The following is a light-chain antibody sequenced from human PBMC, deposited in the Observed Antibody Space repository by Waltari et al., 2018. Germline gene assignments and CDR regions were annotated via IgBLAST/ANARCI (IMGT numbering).Light chain of an antibody. J-gene: IGLJ1*01. CDR2: EVT. CDR3: IAYAGNNKYV. CDR1: SSDVGAYNY. V-gene: IGLV2-8*01. Sequence: QSALTQPPSASGSPGQSVTISCTGTSSDVGAYNYVSWYLQYPDKAPKLMIYEVTKRPSGVPDRFSGSKSGNTAYLTVSGLQAEDEADYYCIAYAGNNKYVLGGGTKVTVL.